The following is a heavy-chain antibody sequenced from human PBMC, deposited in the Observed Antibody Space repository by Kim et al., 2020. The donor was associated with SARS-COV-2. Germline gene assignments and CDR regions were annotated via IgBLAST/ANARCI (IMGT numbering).Heavy chain of an antibody. Sequence: GGSLRLSCAASGFTFSSYPMHWVRQAPGKGLEWVAVISYDGSNKYYADSVKGRFTISRDNSKNTLYLQMNSLRAEDTAVYYCARTFSGSYYYGMDVWGQGTTVTVSS. CDR2: ISYDGSNK. D-gene: IGHD1-26*01. J-gene: IGHJ6*02. CDR3: ARTFSGSYYYGMDV. V-gene: IGHV3-30-3*01. CDR1: GFTFSSYP.